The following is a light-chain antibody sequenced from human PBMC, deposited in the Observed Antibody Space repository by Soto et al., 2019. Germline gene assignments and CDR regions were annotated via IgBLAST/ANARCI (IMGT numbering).Light chain of an antibody. V-gene: IGKV1-27*01. CDR3: QKYNNAPFT. CDR2: AAS. CDR1: QGIRNY. Sequence: DIQMTQSPSSLSASVGDRVTITCRVSQGIRNYFAWYQQKPGKVPQVLIYAASTLQSGVPSRFSGSGSGTDFTLSISSLQPEDVATYYCQKYNNAPFTFGPGTKVDIK. J-gene: IGKJ3*01.